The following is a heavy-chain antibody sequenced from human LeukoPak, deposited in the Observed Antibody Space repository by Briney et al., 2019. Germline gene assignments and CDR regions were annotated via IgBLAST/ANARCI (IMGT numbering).Heavy chain of an antibody. V-gene: IGHV3-30*02. CDR2: IRYDGSNK. CDR3: AKGREAMITFGGVIGY. D-gene: IGHD3-16*02. J-gene: IGHJ4*02. CDR1: GFTFSSYG. Sequence: GGSLRLSCAASGFTFSSYGMHWVRQAPGKGLEWVAFIRYDGSNKYYADSVKGRFTISRDNSKNTLYLQMNSLRAEDTAVYYCAKGREAMITFGGVIGYWGQGTLVTVSS.